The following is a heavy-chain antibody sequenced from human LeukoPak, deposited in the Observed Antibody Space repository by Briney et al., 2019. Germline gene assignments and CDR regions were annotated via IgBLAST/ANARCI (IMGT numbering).Heavy chain of an antibody. Sequence: GGSLRLSCAASGFTVSSNYMSWVRQAPGKGLEWVANIKQDGSEKYYVDSVKGRFTISRDNAKNSLYLQMNSLRAEDTAVYYCARVSYGLFDPWGQGTLVTVSS. D-gene: IGHD3-10*01. CDR1: GFTVSSNY. CDR3: ARVSYGLFDP. CDR2: IKQDGSEK. V-gene: IGHV3-7*01. J-gene: IGHJ5*02.